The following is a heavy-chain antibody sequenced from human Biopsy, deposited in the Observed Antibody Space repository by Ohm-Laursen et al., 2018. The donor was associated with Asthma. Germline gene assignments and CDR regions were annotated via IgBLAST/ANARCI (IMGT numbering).Heavy chain of an antibody. V-gene: IGHV4-34*01. CDR3: ARHDHRWDTYADF. D-gene: IGHD2-2*01. CDR2: THHSGYT. J-gene: IGHJ4*02. CDR1: GGSFSSNY. Sequence: SDTLSLTWPVYGGSFSSNYWSWIRQTPGKGLEWLGDTHHSGYTNYNPSLSSRLPLSVDTSKNQFSLIFSSVTAADTAVYYCARHDHRWDTYADFWGQGTLVTVSS.